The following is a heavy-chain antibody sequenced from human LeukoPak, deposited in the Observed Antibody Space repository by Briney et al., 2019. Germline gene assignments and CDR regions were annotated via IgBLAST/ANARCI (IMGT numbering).Heavy chain of an antibody. CDR2: ISNDGNKK. D-gene: IGHD2-8*02. CDR1: GFTFSTYG. Sequence: GRSLRLSCAATGFTFSTYGMHWVRQAPGKGLEWVAAISNDGNKKYYADSVKGRFTISRDNPKNTLFLQMNSLRAEDTAVYYCAKEGWDKSYWYGRIDYWGQGTPVTVSS. V-gene: IGHV3-30*18. CDR3: AKEGWDKSYWYGRIDY. J-gene: IGHJ4*02.